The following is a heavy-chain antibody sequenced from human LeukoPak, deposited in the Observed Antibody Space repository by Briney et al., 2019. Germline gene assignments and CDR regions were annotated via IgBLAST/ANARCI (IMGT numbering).Heavy chain of an antibody. J-gene: IGHJ4*02. Sequence: PGGSLRLSCAASGFTFSSYEMNWVRQAPGKGLEWVSYISSSGSTIYYADSVEGRFTISRDNAKNSLYLQMNSLRAEDTAVYYCARGGSSTSCFDYWGQGTLVTVSS. CDR3: ARGGSSTSCFDY. CDR2: ISSSGSTI. V-gene: IGHV3-48*03. CDR1: GFTFSSYE. D-gene: IGHD2-2*01.